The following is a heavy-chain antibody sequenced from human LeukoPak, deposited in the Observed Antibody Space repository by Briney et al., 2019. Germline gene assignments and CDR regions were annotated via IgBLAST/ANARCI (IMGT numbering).Heavy chain of an antibody. CDR1: GGSISSYY. Sequence: SETLSLTCTVSGGSISSYYWSWIRQPPGKGLEWIGHIYYSGSTNYNPSLKSRVTISVDTSKNQFSLKLSSVTAADTAVYYCAREVEWELPCPWFDPWGQGTLVTVSS. CDR2: IYYSGST. V-gene: IGHV4-59*01. CDR3: AREVEWELPCPWFDP. D-gene: IGHD1-26*01. J-gene: IGHJ5*02.